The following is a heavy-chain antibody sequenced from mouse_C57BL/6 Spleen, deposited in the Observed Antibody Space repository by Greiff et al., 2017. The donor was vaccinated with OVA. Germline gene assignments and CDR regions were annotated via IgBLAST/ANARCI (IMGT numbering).Heavy chain of an antibody. J-gene: IGHJ2*01. CDR3: AKDYVGY. CDR1: GYTFTDYY. Sequence: VQLQQSGPELVKPGASVKISCKASGYTFTDYYMNWVKQSHGKSLEWIGDINPNNGGTSYNQKFKGKATLTVDKSSSTADMELRSLTSEDSAVYYCAKDYVGYWGQGTTLTVSS. CDR2: INPNNGGT. V-gene: IGHV1-26*01.